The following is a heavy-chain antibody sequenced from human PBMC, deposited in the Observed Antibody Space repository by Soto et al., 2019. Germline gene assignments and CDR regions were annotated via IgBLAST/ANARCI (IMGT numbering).Heavy chain of an antibody. CDR3: ARGRGWLRFLDYFDY. Sequence: ASVKVSCKASGYTFTGYYVHWVRQAPGQGLEWMGWINPNSGGTNYAQKFQGWVTMTRDTSISTAYMELSRLRSDDTAVYYCARGRGWLRFLDYFDYWGQGTLVTVSS. D-gene: IGHD3-3*01. J-gene: IGHJ4*02. V-gene: IGHV1-2*04. CDR1: GYTFTGYY. CDR2: INPNSGGT.